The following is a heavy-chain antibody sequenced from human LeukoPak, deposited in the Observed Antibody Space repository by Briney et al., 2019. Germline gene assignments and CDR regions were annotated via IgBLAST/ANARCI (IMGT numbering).Heavy chain of an antibody. CDR2: INHSGST. CDR1: GESFSGYY. D-gene: IGHD6-13*01. V-gene: IGHV4-34*01. CDR3: AREAPGGAAAGAVDY. Sequence: SETLSLTCAVYGESFSGYYWSWIHQPPGNGLHWTGEINHSGSTNHNPSLKSRVTISVDTSKNQFSLKLSSVTAADTAVYYCAREAPGGAAAGAVDYWGQGTLVTVSS. J-gene: IGHJ4*02.